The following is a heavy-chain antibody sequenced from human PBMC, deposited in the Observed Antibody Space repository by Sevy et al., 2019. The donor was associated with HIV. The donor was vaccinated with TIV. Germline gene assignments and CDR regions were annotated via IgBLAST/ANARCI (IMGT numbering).Heavy chain of an antibody. D-gene: IGHD2-15*01. J-gene: IGHJ4*02. CDR3: ARVQDCSGGSCYPGHFDY. CDR1: GFTFSDYY. V-gene: IGHV3-11*04. Sequence: GGSLRLSCAASGFTFSDYYMSWIRQAPGKGLEWVSYISSSGSTIYYAYSVKGRFTISRDNAKNSLYLQMNSLRAEDTAVYYCARVQDCSGGSCYPGHFDYWGQGTLVTVSS. CDR2: ISSSGSTI.